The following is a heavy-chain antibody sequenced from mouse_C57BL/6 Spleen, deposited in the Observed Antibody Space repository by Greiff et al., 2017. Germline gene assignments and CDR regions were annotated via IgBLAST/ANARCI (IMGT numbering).Heavy chain of an antibody. Sequence: QVQLQQPGAELVKPGASVKLSCKASGYTFTSYWMQWVKQRPGQGLEWIGEIDPSDSYTNYNQKFKGKATLTVDTSSSTAYMQLSSLTSEDSAVYYCARGGYGSSYEGYWGQGTTLTVSS. CDR2: IDPSDSYT. J-gene: IGHJ2*01. CDR3: ARGGYGSSYEGY. CDR1: GYTFTSYW. V-gene: IGHV1-50*01. D-gene: IGHD1-1*01.